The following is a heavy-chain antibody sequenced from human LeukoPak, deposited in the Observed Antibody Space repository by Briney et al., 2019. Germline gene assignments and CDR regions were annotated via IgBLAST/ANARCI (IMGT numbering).Heavy chain of an antibody. CDR1: GFTFSSYG. D-gene: IGHD4/OR15-4a*01. J-gene: IGHJ4*02. CDR3: ARDGANCPGDF. V-gene: IGHV3-48*02. CDR2: ISRGSNNI. Sequence: PGGSLRLSCAASGFTFSSYGMNWVRQAPGKGLEWVSYISRGSNNIHYADSVKGRFTISRDNGKNSLFLQMNRLRDDDTAVYYCARDGANCPGDFWGQGILVTVSS.